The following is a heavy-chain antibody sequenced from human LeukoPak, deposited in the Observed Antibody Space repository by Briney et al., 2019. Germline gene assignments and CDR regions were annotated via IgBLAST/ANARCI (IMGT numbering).Heavy chain of an antibody. Sequence: PSETLSLTCAVYGGSFSDYYWNWIRQFPGKGLEWIGEISHSGNVNCNPSLESRVTISMDTSNYQFSLKLSSVTAADTAVYYCARASSRGYFDYWGQGTLVTVSS. CDR1: GGSFSDYY. D-gene: IGHD3-10*01. CDR2: ISHSGNV. J-gene: IGHJ4*02. V-gene: IGHV4-34*01. CDR3: ARASSRGYFDY.